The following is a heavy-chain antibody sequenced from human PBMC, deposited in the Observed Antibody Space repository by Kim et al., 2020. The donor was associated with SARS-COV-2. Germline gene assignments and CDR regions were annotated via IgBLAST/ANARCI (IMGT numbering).Heavy chain of an antibody. CDR1: GGSFSGDY. Sequence: SETLSLTCAVYGGSFSGDYWSWIRKPPGKGLEWIGEINHSGSTNYNPSLKSRVTISVDTSKNQFSLTLSSVTAAATAVYYCARGHTNSSSCWFDPGGQGTLVTVSP. V-gene: IGHV4-34*01. CDR3: ARGHTNSSSCWFDP. D-gene: IGHD6-13*01. J-gene: IGHJ5*02. CDR2: INHSGST.